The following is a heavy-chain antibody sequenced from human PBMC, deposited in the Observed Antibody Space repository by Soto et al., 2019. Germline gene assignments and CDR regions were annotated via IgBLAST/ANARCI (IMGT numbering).Heavy chain of an antibody. J-gene: IGHJ5*02. CDR2: ISAYNGNT. CDR1: GYTFTSYG. CDR3: ARDGYYDFWSGYHNWFDP. D-gene: IGHD3-3*01. V-gene: IGHV1-18*01. Sequence: QVQLVQSGAEVKKPGASVKVSCKASGYTFTSYGISWVRQAPGQGLEWMGWISAYNGNTNYAQKLQGRYTMTTDTSTSTAYMELRSLRSDDTAVYYCARDGYYDFWSGYHNWFDPWGQGTLVTVSS.